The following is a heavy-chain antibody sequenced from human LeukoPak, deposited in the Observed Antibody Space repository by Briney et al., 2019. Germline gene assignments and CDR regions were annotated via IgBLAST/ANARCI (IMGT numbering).Heavy chain of an antibody. Sequence: GGSLRLSCAASGFTFSSYWMQWVRQAPGKGLEWVSRGSSDGSTTTYAGSVKGRFAISRDDARNSLFLHMNSLRAEDSAVYFCTRDLSAGLPGGFDSWGQGTLVSVSS. CDR3: TRDLSAGLPGGFDS. D-gene: IGHD3-10*01. CDR2: GSSDGSTT. CDR1: GFTFSSYW. J-gene: IGHJ4*02. V-gene: IGHV3-74*01.